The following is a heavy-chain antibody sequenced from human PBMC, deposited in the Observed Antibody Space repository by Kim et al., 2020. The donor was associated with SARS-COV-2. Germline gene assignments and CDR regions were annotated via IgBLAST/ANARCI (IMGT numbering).Heavy chain of an antibody. CDR1: GFTFSTYS. CDR3: ATGDYNSGADY. CDR2: ISDSGHYM. Sequence: GGSLRLSCAASGFTFSTYSMNWVRQAPGKGLEWVSSISDSGHYMYYADSVKGRFTISRDNANNSLFLQMNSLRAEDTAVCYCATGDYNSGADYWGQGTLVTVSS. V-gene: IGHV3-21*01. J-gene: IGHJ4*02. D-gene: IGHD6-19*01.